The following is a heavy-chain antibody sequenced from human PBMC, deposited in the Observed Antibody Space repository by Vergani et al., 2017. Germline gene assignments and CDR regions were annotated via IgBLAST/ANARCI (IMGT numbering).Heavy chain of an antibody. D-gene: IGHD2-2*01. CDR3: ARDRREYXLLRAPYYYYMDV. Sequence: QVQLQESGPGLVKPSETLSLTCAVSGYSISSGYYWGWIRQPPGKGLEWIGSIYHSGSTYYNPSLKSRVTISVDTSKNQFSLKLSSVTAADTAVYYCARDRREYXLLRAPYYYYMDVWGKGTTVTVSS. CDR1: GYSISSGYY. CDR2: IYHSGST. J-gene: IGHJ6*03. V-gene: IGHV4-38-2*02.